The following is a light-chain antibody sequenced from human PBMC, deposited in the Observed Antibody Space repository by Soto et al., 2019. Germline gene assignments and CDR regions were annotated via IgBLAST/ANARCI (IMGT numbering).Light chain of an antibody. CDR2: SAS. Sequence: EIVLTQSPDTLCLSPGERATLSCRASESVTSSHIAWYQQKPGQAPRLLIYSASSRATIIPDRFSRSGSGTEFTRTISTLEPEDFAVYYCQNYSSTRNTVGQGTRLEIK. CDR1: ESVTSSH. J-gene: IGKJ5*01. CDR3: QNYSSTRNT. V-gene: IGKV3-20*01.